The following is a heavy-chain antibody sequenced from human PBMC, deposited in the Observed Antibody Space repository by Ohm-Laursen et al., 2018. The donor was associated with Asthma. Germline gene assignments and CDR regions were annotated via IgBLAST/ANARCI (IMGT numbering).Heavy chain of an antibody. CDR1: GYTFTSYG. V-gene: IGHV1-18*01. CDR3: AKWFSELSGYYGMDV. J-gene: IGHJ6*02. Sequence: GPSAKASCKASGYTFTSYGISWVRQAPGQGLEWMGWITAYNGNTNYAQKLQGRVTMTTDTSTSTAYTELRCLRSDDTAVYYCAKWFSELSGYYGMDVWGQGTTVTVSS. CDR2: ITAYNGNT. D-gene: IGHD3-10*01.